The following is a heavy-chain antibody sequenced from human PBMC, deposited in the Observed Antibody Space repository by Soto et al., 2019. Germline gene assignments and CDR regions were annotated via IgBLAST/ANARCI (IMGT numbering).Heavy chain of an antibody. CDR3: ARDFNYAPSKYYYYYYYMDV. CDR2: INPSGGST. Sequence: QVQLVQSGAEVKKPGASVKVSCKASGYTFTSYYMHWVRQAPGQGLEWMGIINPSGGSTSYAQKFQGIVTMTRDTSTSTVYMELSSLRSEDTAVYYCARDFNYAPSKYYYYYYYMDVWGKGTTVTVSS. J-gene: IGHJ6*03. V-gene: IGHV1-46*03. CDR1: GYTFTSYY. D-gene: IGHD4-4*01.